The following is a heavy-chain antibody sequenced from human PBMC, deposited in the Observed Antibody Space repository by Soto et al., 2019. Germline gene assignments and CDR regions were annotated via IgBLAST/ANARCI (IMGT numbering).Heavy chain of an antibody. V-gene: IGHV4-34*01. CDR1: GGSFSGYY. J-gene: IGHJ4*02. Sequence: SETLSLTCAVYGGSFSGYYWSWIRQPPGKGLEWIGEINHSGSTNYNPSLKSRVTISVDTSKNQFSLKLSSVTAADTAVYYCARDPRYRFDYWGQGTLVTVSS. CDR2: INHSGST. CDR3: ARDPRYRFDY. D-gene: IGHD3-9*01.